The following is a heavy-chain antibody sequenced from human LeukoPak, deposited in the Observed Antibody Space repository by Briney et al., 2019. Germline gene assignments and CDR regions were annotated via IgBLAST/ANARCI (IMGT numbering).Heavy chain of an antibody. CDR2: ISSSSSTI. CDR1: GFTFSSYS. V-gene: IGHV3-48*01. Sequence: GGSLRLSCAASGFTFSSYSMNWVRQAPGKGLEWVSYISSSSSTIYYADSVKGRFTISRDNAKNSLYLQMNSLRAEDTAVYYCAREYCSSTSCWLDPWGQGTLVTVSS. CDR3: AREYCSSTSCWLDP. J-gene: IGHJ5*02. D-gene: IGHD2-2*01.